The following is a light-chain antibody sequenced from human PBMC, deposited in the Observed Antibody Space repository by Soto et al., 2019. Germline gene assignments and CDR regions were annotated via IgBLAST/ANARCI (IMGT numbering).Light chain of an antibody. J-gene: IGLJ2*01. CDR2: YNT. Sequence: SSELTQPPSVSVAPGETARIACGGNDIGSKSVHWYQQKPGQAPVLVIYYNTGRPSGIPERISASNSGNTATLTFSRVEAGDEADYYCQVWDSGSEHVVFGGGTKLTVL. CDR3: QVWDSGSEHVV. CDR1: DIGSKS. V-gene: IGLV3-21*04.